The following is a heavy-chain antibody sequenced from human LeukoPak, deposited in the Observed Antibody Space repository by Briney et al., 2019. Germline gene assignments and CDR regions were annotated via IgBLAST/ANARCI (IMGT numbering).Heavy chain of an antibody. J-gene: IGHJ2*01. CDR1: GFSVNNKY. CDR2: IYSGGGT. V-gene: IGHV3-53*01. Sequence: GGSLRLSCAASGFSVNNKYMTWVRQTPAKGLEWVSVIYSGGGTYYADFVQGRFTISRDDSKNTLFLQMNSLRAEDSAVYYCASAMNFGHFDLWGRGTLVTVSP. CDR3: ASAMNFGHFDL. D-gene: IGHD2-2*01.